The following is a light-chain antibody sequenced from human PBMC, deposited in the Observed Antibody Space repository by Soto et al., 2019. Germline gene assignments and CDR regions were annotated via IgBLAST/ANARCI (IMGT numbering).Light chain of an antibody. J-gene: IGLJ1*01. CDR3: CSYAGSNTSHYV. CDR2: DVS. Sequence: QSVLTQPRSVSGSPGQSVTISCTGTSSDVGGYNYVSWYQQHPGKAPKLMIYDVSKRPSGVPDRFSGSKSGITASLTISGLQAEDEADYYCCSYAGSNTSHYVFGTGTKLTVL. CDR1: SSDVGGYNY. V-gene: IGLV2-11*01.